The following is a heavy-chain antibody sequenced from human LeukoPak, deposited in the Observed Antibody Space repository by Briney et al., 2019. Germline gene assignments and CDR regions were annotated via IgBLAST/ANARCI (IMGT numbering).Heavy chain of an antibody. J-gene: IGHJ4*02. D-gene: IGHD5-24*01. CDR3: AREEDGYNSLPLFDY. V-gene: IGHV6-1*01. Sequence: SQALSLSCAISGDSVSSNSAAWNWIRQSPSRGLEWLGRTYYRSKWYNDYAVSVKSRITINPDTSKNQFSLQLNSVTPEDTAVYYCAREEDGYNSLPLFDYWGQGTLVTVSS. CDR1: GDSVSSNSAA. CDR2: TYYRSKWYN.